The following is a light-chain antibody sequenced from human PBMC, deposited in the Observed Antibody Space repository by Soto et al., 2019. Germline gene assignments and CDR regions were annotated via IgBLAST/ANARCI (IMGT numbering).Light chain of an antibody. CDR3: TSCTAGALYV. CDR2: KVS. V-gene: IGLV2-14*01. Sequence: QSVLTQPASVSGSPGQSITISCTGTSSHVGAFDRVSWYQHYPDKAPKLLIYKVSHRPSGVSNRFSGSKSGNTASLTISGLQAEDEADYFCTSCTAGALYVFGTGTKVTVL. J-gene: IGLJ1*01. CDR1: SSHVGAFDR.